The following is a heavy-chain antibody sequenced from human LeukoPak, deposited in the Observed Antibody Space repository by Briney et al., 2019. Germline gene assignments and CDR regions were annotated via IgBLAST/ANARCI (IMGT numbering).Heavy chain of an antibody. Sequence: PGGSLRLSCAAAGFNFSIYGMHWVRQGPGKGLEWVAVIRYDGTNEYYADSVKGRFSISRDNSKNRLYLQMNSLRAEDTAVYYCAKDGYSSGSTNWFDPWGQGTLVTVSS. CDR2: IRYDGTNE. CDR1: GFNFSIYG. J-gene: IGHJ5*02. V-gene: IGHV3-30*02. CDR3: AKDGYSSGSTNWFDP. D-gene: IGHD6-19*01.